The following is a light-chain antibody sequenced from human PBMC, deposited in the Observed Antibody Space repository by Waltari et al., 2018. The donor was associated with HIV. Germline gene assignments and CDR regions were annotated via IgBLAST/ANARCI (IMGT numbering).Light chain of an antibody. V-gene: IGLV1-44*01. CDR1: RSNIGSNV. J-gene: IGLJ2*01. CDR3: SAWDDNVNAL. CDR2: TNN. Sequence: QSVLTQPPSASGTPGQRVTISCSGTRSNIGSNVVNWYQQLPGTAPKLLIYTNNQRPSGVPDRVSGARSGTSASLAISGLQSDDEGDYYCSAWDDNVNALFGGGTKLTVL.